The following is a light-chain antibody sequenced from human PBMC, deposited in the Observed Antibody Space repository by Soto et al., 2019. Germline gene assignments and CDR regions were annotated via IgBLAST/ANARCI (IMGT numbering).Light chain of an antibody. Sequence: EIVLTQSPDTLSLSPGESATLSCRASQSVRSSYLAWYQQTPGQTPRLLIYAASSRATGIPDGFSGSGSGTDFSLTISRLEAEDFAVYYCQQYGSSPRTFGQGTKVDIK. CDR3: QQYGSSPRT. CDR2: AAS. CDR1: QSVRSSY. J-gene: IGKJ1*01. V-gene: IGKV3-20*01.